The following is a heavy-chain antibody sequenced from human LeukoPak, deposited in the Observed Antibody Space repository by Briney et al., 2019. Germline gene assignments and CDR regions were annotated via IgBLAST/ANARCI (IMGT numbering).Heavy chain of an antibody. CDR3: AKLRGYYYDSSGYVDY. Sequence: GGSLRLSCAASGFTFSSYAMSWVRQAPGKRLEWVSAISGSGGSTYYADSVKGRFTISRDNSKTTLYLQMNSLRAEDTAVYYCAKLRGYYYDSSGYVDYWGQGTLVTVSS. D-gene: IGHD3-22*01. V-gene: IGHV3-23*01. CDR1: GFTFSSYA. J-gene: IGHJ4*02. CDR2: ISGSGGST.